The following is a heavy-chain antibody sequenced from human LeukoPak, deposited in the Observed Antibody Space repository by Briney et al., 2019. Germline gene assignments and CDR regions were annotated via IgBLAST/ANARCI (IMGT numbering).Heavy chain of an antibody. CDR3: ARERDSSGWYYYFDY. CDR2: IYSGGST. D-gene: IGHD6-19*01. Sequence: SGGSLRLSCAASGFTVSSNYMSWVRQAPGKGLEWVSVIYSGGSTYYADSVKGRFTISRDNSKNTLYLQMNSLRAEDTAVYYCARERDSSGWYYYFDYWGQGTLVTVSS. J-gene: IGHJ4*02. CDR1: GFTVSSNY. V-gene: IGHV3-53*01.